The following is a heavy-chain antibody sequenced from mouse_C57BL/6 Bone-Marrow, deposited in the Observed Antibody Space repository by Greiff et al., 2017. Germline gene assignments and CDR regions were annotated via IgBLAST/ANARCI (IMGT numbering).Heavy chain of an antibody. CDR1: GYTFTNYW. CDR2: IYPGGGYT. J-gene: IGHJ4*01. V-gene: IGHV1-63*01. D-gene: IGHD6-1*01. CDR3: ARCSYDYAMDY. Sequence: QVQLQQSGAELVRPGTSVKMSCKASGYTFTNYWIGWAKQRPGHGLEWIGDIYPGGGYTNYNEKFKGKATLTADKSSSTAYMQFSSLTSEDSAIYYSARCSYDYAMDYWGQGTSVTVSS.